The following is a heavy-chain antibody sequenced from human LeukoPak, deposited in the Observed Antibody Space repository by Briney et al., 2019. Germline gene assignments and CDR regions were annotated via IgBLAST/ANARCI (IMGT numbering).Heavy chain of an antibody. Sequence: GGSLRLSCAASGFTFSSYAMSWVRQAPGKGLEWVSGISGSGDNTYYADSVKGRFTISRDNSKNTLYVQVNSLGIEDTAAYYCAKGSYYDSSGSFYFDYWGQGTLVTVSS. V-gene: IGHV3-23*01. CDR1: GFTFSSYA. J-gene: IGHJ4*02. CDR3: AKGSYYDSSGSFYFDY. D-gene: IGHD3-22*01. CDR2: ISGSGDNT.